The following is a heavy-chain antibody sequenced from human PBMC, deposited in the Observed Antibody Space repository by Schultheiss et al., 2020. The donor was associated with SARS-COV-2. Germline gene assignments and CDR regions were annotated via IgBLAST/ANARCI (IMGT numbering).Heavy chain of an antibody. V-gene: IGHV3-30*02. J-gene: IGHJ4*02. D-gene: IGHD1-20*01. Sequence: GESLKISCAASGFTLSSYGIHWVRQAPGKGLQWMTLMRRDGTNKYFEDSVKARFTVSRDISKNTVFLQVDSLRTEDTAMYYCSRNNNWAFDYWGQGTLVTVSS. CDR1: GFTLSSYG. CDR3: SRNNNWAFDY. CDR2: MRRDGTNK.